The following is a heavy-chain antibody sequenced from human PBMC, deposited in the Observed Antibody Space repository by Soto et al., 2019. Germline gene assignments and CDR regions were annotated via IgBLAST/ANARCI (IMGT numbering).Heavy chain of an antibody. CDR2: IYYSGST. D-gene: IGHD4-17*01. J-gene: IGHJ6*03. CDR3: ARHKTTDYYYYMDV. V-gene: IGHV4-59*08. Sequence: SETLSLTCTVSGGSISSYYWSWIRQPPGKGLEWIGYIYYSGSTNYNPSLKSRVTISVDTSKNQFSLKLSSVTAADTAVYYCARHKTTDYYYYMDVWGKGTTVTVSS. CDR1: GGSISSYY.